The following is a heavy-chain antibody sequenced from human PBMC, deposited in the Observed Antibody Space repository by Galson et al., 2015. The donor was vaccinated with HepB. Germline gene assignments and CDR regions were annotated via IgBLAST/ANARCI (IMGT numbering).Heavy chain of an antibody. CDR3: ARPLVLNGRFDS. CDR2: IYYGGRT. V-gene: IGHV4-39*01. CDR1: GVSISSSLYY. J-gene: IGHJ5*01. Sequence: SETLSLTCAVSGVSISSSLYYWGWIRQSPKKGLEWIGSIYYGGRTYFSPSLQSRVAMSVDTSKNQLSLTLSSVTAADTAVYYCARPLVLNGRFDSWGQGILVTVSS. D-gene: IGHD2-8*01.